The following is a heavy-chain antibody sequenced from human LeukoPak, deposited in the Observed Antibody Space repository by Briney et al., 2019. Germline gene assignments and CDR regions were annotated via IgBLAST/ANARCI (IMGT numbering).Heavy chain of an antibody. CDR2: IYYSGST. CDR3: ARRESTMVHFDL. V-gene: IGHV4-59*08. D-gene: IGHD3-10*01. CDR1: GGSRSSDS. J-gene: IGHJ4*02. Sequence: PSETPSVTCTESGGSRSSDSWSWIRETPGKGLEWIGYIYYSGSTNYNPSLKSRVTISVDTSKKQFSLKLSSVTAADTAVYYCARRESTMVHFDLWGQGTLVTVSS.